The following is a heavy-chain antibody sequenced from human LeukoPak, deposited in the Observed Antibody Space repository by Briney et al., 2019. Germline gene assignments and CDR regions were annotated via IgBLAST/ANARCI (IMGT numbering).Heavy chain of an antibody. V-gene: IGHV4-34*01. CDR3: ARVGEAVAGPIDY. J-gene: IGHJ4*02. D-gene: IGHD6-19*01. CDR1: GGSFSGYY. Sequence: SETLSLTCAVYGGSFSGYYWSWIRQPPGKGLEWIGEINHSGSTNYNPSLKSRVTISVDTSKNQFSLKLSSVTAADTAAYYCARVGEAVAGPIDYWGQGTLVAVSS. CDR2: INHSGST.